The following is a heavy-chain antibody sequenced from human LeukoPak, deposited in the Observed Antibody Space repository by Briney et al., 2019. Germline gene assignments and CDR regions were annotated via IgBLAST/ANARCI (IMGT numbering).Heavy chain of an antibody. CDR1: GFTFSGYS. J-gene: IGHJ5*02. Sequence: SGGSLRLSCAASGFTFSGYSMNWVRQAPGKGLEWVSSISSSSSYIYYADSVKGRFTISRDNAKNSLYLQMNSLRDEDTAVYYCAKSQPSAMSWFDPWGQGTLVTVSS. CDR2: ISSSSSYI. V-gene: IGHV3-21*04. D-gene: IGHD2-2*01. CDR3: AKSQPSAMSWFDP.